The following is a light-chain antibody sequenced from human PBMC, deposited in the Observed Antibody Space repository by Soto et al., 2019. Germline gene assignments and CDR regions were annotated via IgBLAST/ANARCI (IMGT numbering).Light chain of an antibody. CDR1: QGIRNH. CDR3: LQDYIYPWA. CDR2: GAS. V-gene: IGKV1-6*01. J-gene: IGKJ1*01. Sequence: AIQMTQSPSSLSASVGDRVTITCRASQGIRNHLGWYQQKPGQAPKLLIYGASSLQSGVPSRFSGSGSGTDFTLTFSSLQPEDFATYYCLQDYIYPWAFGQGTRVEIK.